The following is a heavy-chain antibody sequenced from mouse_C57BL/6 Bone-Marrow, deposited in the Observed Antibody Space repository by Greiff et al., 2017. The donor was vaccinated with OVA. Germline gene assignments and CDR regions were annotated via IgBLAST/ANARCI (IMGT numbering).Heavy chain of an antibody. Sequence: VQLQQSGPELVKPGASVKISCKASGYTFTDYYMNWVKQSHGQSLEWIGDINPNDGGTSYNQKFKGKATLTVDKSSSTAYMQRRSLTSEDSAVYYCARGGIVTVDYWGQGTTLTVSS. CDR2: INPNDGGT. V-gene: IGHV1-26*01. D-gene: IGHD2-12*01. CDR1: GYTFTDYY. J-gene: IGHJ2*01. CDR3: ARGGIVTVDY.